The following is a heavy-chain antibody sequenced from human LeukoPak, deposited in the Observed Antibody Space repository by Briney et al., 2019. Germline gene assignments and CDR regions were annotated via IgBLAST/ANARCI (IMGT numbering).Heavy chain of an antibody. CDR1: GFTFSSYE. CDR2: ISSSGSTI. Sequence: GGSLRLSCAASGFTFSSYEMNWVRQAPGKGLEWVSYISSSGSTIYYADSVKGRFTISRDNAKNSLYLQMNSLRAEDTAVYYCAGDKQQLVLGYYYYYMDVWGKGTTVTVSS. V-gene: IGHV3-48*03. J-gene: IGHJ6*03. CDR3: AGDKQQLVLGYYYYYMDV. D-gene: IGHD6-13*01.